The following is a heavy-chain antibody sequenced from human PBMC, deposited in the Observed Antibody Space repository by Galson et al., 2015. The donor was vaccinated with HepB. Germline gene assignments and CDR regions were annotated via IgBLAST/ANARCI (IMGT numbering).Heavy chain of an antibody. CDR3: AKTGGYQLLYYYFDY. V-gene: IGHV3-23*01. J-gene: IGHJ4*02. Sequence: SLRLSCAASGFTFSSYAMSWVRQAPGKGLEWVSAISGSGGGTYYADSVKGRFTISRDNSKNTLYLQMNSLRAEDTAVYYCAKTGGYQLLYYYFDYWGQGTLVTVSS. CDR2: ISGSGGGT. CDR1: GFTFSSYA. D-gene: IGHD2-2*02.